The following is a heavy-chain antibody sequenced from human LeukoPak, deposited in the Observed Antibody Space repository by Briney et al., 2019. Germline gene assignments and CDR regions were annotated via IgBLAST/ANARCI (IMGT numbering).Heavy chain of an antibody. CDR2: IYTSRST. Sequence: SETLSLTCTVSGGSISCGSYYWSWIRQPAGKGLEWIGRIYTSRSTNYNPSLMSRVTRSVGTSKNQCSLKLSSGTAADTVVYYCGRDSLWFDPWGQGTLVTVSS. CDR3: GRDSLWFDP. J-gene: IGHJ5*02. V-gene: IGHV4-61*02. CDR1: GGSISCGSYY.